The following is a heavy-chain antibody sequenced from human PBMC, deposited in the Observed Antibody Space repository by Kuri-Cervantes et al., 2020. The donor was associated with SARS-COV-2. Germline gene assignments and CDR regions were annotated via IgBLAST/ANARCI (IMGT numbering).Heavy chain of an antibody. D-gene: IGHD3-22*01. CDR3: AKGYYDSSGYRTLDY. J-gene: IGHJ4*02. V-gene: IGHV3-15*01. Sequence: GESLKISCAASGFTFSNAWMSWVRQAPGKGLEWVGRIKSKTDGGTTDYAAPVKGRFTISRDNSKNTLYLQMNSLRAEDTAVYYCAKGYYDSSGYRTLDYWGQGTLVTVSS. CDR2: IKSKTDGGTT. CDR1: GFTFSNAW.